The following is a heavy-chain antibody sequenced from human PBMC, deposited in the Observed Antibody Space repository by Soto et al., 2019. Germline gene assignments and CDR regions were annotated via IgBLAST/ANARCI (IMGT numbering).Heavy chain of an antibody. CDR3: ARANCVRCTVDL. D-gene: IGHD1-1*01. J-gene: IGHJ5*02. Sequence: QVQLQESGPRLAKPSESLSLTCSVSGASLTRGGYYWSWVRQPPGRQLEWIGSIYYRGTTNYNPSLTGRVTISEDTSTSQVSVPVKSVTAADPAVYFCARANCVRCTVDLWGQGTRVTVPS. CDR2: IYYRGTT. V-gene: IGHV4-61*08. CDR1: GASLTRGGYY.